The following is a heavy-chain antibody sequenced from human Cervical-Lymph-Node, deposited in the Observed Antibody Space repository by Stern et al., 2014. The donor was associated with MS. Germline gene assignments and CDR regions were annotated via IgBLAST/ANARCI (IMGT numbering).Heavy chain of an antibody. Sequence: VHLVESGGGVVQPGRSLRLSCAASGFTFSSYAMHWVRQAPGKGLEWVAVISYEGRNKYYADSVKGRFTISRDDSKNTLYLQMNSLRAEDTSVYYCARGTYHSGDYWGQGTLVTVSS. CDR3: ARGTYHSGDY. CDR1: GFTFSSYA. V-gene: IGHV3-30*01. J-gene: IGHJ4*02. CDR2: ISYEGRNK. D-gene: IGHD6-13*01.